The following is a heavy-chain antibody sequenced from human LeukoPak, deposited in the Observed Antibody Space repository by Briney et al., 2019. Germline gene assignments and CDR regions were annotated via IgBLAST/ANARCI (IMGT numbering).Heavy chain of an antibody. CDR3: ARGSLFLSSWYGY. CDR1: GDSISSNSYY. V-gene: IGHV4-39*07. CDR2: IYYSGST. J-gene: IGHJ4*02. Sequence: SETLSLTCTVSGDSISSNSYYWGWIRQPPGKGLEWIGSIYYSGSTYNNPSLKSRVTISVDTSKNQFSLKLSSVTAADTAVYYCARGSLFLSSWYGYWGQGTLVTVSS. D-gene: IGHD6-13*01.